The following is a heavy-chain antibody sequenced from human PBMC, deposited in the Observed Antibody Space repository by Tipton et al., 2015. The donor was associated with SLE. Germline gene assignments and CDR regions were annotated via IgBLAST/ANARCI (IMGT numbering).Heavy chain of an antibody. Sequence: LRLSCTVSGGSISSEFDYWSWFRQPPGKRLEWIGYIYYSGNTHYNPSLESRVTISVDTSKDQFSLKLSSVTAADTAVYYCARDFGRTNGERLDYWGQGTLVTVSS. J-gene: IGHJ4*02. D-gene: IGHD2-8*01. CDR2: IYYSGNT. V-gene: IGHV4-61*01. CDR1: GGSISSEFDY. CDR3: ARDFGRTNGERLDY.